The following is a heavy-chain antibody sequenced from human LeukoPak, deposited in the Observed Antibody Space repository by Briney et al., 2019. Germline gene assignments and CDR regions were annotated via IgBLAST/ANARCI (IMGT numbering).Heavy chain of an antibody. V-gene: IGHV1-46*01. CDR3: ARVRYRLAETYIDY. Sequence: ASVKVSCKAFGYTFTSNYMHWVRQAPGQGPEWMGVISPSGGSTTYAQKFQGRVTLTRDMSTSTDYLELSSLRSDDTAVYYCARVRYRLAETYIDYWGQGTLVTVSS. J-gene: IGHJ4*02. CDR1: GYTFTSNY. CDR2: ISPSGGST. D-gene: IGHD3-16*01.